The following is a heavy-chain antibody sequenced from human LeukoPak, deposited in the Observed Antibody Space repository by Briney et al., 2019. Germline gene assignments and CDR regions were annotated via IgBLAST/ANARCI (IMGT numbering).Heavy chain of an antibody. Sequence: GGSLRLSCAASGFTFSSYEINWVRQAPGKGLEWVSYISSSGSTIYYADSVKGRFTISRDNAKKSLYLQMNSLRAEDTAVYYCASYGGYVSYFEYWGQGTLVTVSS. J-gene: IGHJ4*02. CDR3: ASYGGYVSYFEY. CDR1: GFTFSSYE. V-gene: IGHV3-48*03. CDR2: ISSSGSTI. D-gene: IGHD4-17*01.